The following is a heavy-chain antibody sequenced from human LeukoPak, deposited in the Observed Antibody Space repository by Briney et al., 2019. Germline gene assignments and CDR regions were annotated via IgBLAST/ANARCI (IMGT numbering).Heavy chain of an antibody. Sequence: EASVKVSCKASGYTFTSYYMHWVRQAPGQGLEWMGGIIPIFGTANYAQKFQGRVTITADESTSTAYMELSSLRSEDTAVYYCARDGYSSSSFTPFDYWGQGTLVTVSS. CDR2: IIPIFGTA. CDR1: GYTFTSYY. V-gene: IGHV1-69*13. CDR3: ARDGYSSSSFTPFDY. D-gene: IGHD6-6*01. J-gene: IGHJ4*02.